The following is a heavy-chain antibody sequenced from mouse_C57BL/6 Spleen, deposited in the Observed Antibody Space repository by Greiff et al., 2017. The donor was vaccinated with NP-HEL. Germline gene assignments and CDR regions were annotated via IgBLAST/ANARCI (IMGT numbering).Heavy chain of an antibody. Sequence: EVQLQQSGGGLVQPGGSLKLSCAASGIDFSRYWMSWVRRAPGKGLEWIGEINPDSSTINYAPSLKDKFIISRDNAKNTLYLQMSKVRSEDTALYYCARIYSNYVYAMDYWGQGTSVTVSS. CDR1: GIDFSRYW. J-gene: IGHJ4*01. D-gene: IGHD2-5*01. CDR2: INPDSSTI. V-gene: IGHV4-1*01. CDR3: ARIYSNYVYAMDY.